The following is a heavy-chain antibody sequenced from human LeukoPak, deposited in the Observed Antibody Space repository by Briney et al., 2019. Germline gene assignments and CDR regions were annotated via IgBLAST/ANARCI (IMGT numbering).Heavy chain of an antibody. D-gene: IGHD2-2*01. CDR1: GYTFTGYY. V-gene: IGHV1-2*02. CDR2: INPNSGGT. CDR3: ARYCSSTSCRLFDP. Sequence: ASVNVSCKASGYTFTGYYMHWVRQAPGQGLEWMGWINPNSGGTNYAQKFQGRVTMTRDTSISTAYMELSRLRSDDTAVYYCARYCSSTSCRLFDPWGQGTLVTVFS. J-gene: IGHJ5*02.